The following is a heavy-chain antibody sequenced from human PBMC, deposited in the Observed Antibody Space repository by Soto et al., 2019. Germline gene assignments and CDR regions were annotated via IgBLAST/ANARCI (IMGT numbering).Heavy chain of an antibody. CDR1: GGTFSSYA. CDR2: IIPIFGTA. CDR3: ARDSFGDKLENFDWFPRGTMDV. J-gene: IGHJ6*02. D-gene: IGHD3-9*01. V-gene: IGHV1-69*13. Sequence: SVKVSCKASGGTFSSYAISWVRQAPGQGLEWMGGIIPIFGTANYAQKFQGRVTITADESTSTAYMELSSLRSEDTAVYYCARDSFGDKLENFDWFPRGTMDVWGQGTTVTV.